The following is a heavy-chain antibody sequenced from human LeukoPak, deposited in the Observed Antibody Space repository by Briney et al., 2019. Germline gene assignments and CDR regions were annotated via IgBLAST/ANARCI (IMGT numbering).Heavy chain of an antibody. CDR3: ARHFYDFWSGYLDWFDP. Sequence: SETLSLTCTVSGGSISSSSYYWGWIRQPPGKGLEWIGSIYYSGSTYYNPSLKSRVTISVDTSKNQFSLKLSSVTAADTAVYYCARHFYDFWSGYLDWFDPWGQGTLVTVSS. CDR2: IYYSGST. CDR1: GGSISSSSYY. V-gene: IGHV4-39*01. J-gene: IGHJ5*02. D-gene: IGHD3-3*01.